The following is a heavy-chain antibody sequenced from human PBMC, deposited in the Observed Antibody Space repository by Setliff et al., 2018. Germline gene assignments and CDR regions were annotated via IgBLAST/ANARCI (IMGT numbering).Heavy chain of an antibody. D-gene: IGHD6-6*01. V-gene: IGHV1-18*01. CDR2: ISAYNGNT. J-gene: IGHJ3*02. CDR1: GYTFTSYG. CDR3: ARDFPPLYSSSFSDAFDI. Sequence: GASVQVSCKASGYTFTSYGISWVRQAPGQGLEWMGWISAYNGNTNYAQKLQGRVTMTTDTSTSTAYMELRSLRSDDTAVYYCARDFPPLYSSSFSDAFDIWGQGTMVTVSS.